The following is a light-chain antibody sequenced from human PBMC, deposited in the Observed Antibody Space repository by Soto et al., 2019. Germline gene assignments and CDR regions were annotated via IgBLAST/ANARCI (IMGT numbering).Light chain of an antibody. CDR2: KVS. V-gene: IGKV2-30*01. Sequence: EVAITQCPLSLPVTRGQPASLSCRSTRSLVYSDVNTYLNWFQQRPGQSPRGLSCKVSNRDSGVPDRVSGSGSGTDVTRKISRVESEDIGVDYCMQGTHWPPTFGQGTRLEIK. CDR1: RSLVYSDVNTY. J-gene: IGKJ5*01. CDR3: MQGTHWPPT.